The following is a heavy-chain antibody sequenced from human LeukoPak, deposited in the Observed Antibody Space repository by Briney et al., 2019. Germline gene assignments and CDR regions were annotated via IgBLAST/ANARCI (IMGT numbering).Heavy chain of an antibody. CDR3: AKRGGTESFYYFYYMDV. CDR2: ISRSGGTT. CDR1: GFTFSSYD. D-gene: IGHD2-15*01. Sequence: PGGSLRLSCAASGFTFSSYDMTWVRQTPGKGLEWVALISRSGGTTYYADSVKGRFTISRDNSKNTLYLQMNSLRAEDTAEYYCAKRGGTESFYYFYYMDVWGKRTTVTVSS. J-gene: IGHJ6*03. V-gene: IGHV3-23*01.